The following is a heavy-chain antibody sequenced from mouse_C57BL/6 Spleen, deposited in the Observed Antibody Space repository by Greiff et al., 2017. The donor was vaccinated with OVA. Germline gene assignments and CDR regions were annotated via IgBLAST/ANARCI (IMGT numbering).Heavy chain of an antibody. Sequence: VQLQQSGAELVRPGASVTLSCKASGYTFTDYYINWVKQRPGQGLEWIARIYPGSGNTYYNEQFMGKATLTAEKSSSTAYMQLSSLTSEDYAVYFCTIPKDYDGYFDGWGTGTTVTVP. CDR3: TIPKDYDGYFDG. J-gene: IGHJ1*03. CDR2: IYPGSGNT. V-gene: IGHV1-76*01. D-gene: IGHD2-4*01. CDR1: GYTFTDYY.